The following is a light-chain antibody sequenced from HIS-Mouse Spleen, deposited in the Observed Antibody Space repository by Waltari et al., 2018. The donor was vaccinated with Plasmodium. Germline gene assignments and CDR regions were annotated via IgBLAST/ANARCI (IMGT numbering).Light chain of an antibody. CDR2: EGS. V-gene: IGLV2-23*01. Sequence: QSALTQPASVSGSPGQSITISCTGTSSHVGSYTLVSWYQPPPGKAPQLMIYEGSKRPSGVSNRFSGSKSGNTASLTISGLQAEDEADYYCCSYAGSSTYVFGTGTKVTVL. CDR3: CSYAGSSTYV. J-gene: IGLJ1*01. CDR1: SSHVGSYTL.